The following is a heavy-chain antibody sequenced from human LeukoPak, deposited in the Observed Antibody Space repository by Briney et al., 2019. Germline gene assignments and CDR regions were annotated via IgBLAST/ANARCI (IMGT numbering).Heavy chain of an antibody. J-gene: IGHJ4*02. CDR2: IYYSGST. V-gene: IGHV4-39*01. CDR1: GGSMSSSSYY. Sequence: SETLSLTCGVSGGSMSSSSYYWGWIRQPPGKGLEWIGSIYYSGSTYYNPSLKSRVTISVDTSKNQFSLKLSSVTAADTAVYYCASPGQGYFDYWGQGTLVTVSS. CDR3: ASPGQGYFDY.